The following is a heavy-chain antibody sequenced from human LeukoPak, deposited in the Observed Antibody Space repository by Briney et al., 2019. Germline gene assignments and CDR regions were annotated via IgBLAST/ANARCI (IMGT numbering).Heavy chain of an antibody. CDR2: IIPILIIP. Sequence: GASVTVSCKASGGTFDNSAINWVRQAPGQGLEWMGRIIPILIIPNYAQKLQGRVTIAADRSTSTAYMELCSLRSDDTAVYYCAREKMEVGYYGLDVWGQGTTVTVSS. J-gene: IGHJ6*02. D-gene: IGHD1-1*01. CDR3: AREKMEVGYYGLDV. V-gene: IGHV1-69*04. CDR1: GGTFDNSA.